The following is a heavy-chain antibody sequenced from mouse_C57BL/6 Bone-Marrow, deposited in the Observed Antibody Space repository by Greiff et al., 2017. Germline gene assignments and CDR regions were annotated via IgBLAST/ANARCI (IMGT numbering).Heavy chain of an antibody. CDR3: TRSGPITTEVARMDY. V-gene: IGHV1-5*01. CDR1: GYTFTSYW. CDR2: IYPGNSDT. Sequence: EVQLQQSGTVLARPGASVKMSCKTSGYTFTSYWMHWVKQRPGQGLEWIGAIYPGNSDTSYNQKFKGKAKLTAVTSASTAYMELSSLTSEDSAVYYGTRSGPITTEVARMDYWGQGTSVTVSS. D-gene: IGHD1-1*01. J-gene: IGHJ4*01.